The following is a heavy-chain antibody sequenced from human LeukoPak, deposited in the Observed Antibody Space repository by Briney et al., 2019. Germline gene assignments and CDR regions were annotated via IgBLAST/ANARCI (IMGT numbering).Heavy chain of an antibody. D-gene: IGHD3-22*01. CDR3: ARGPYSYDSSGAFDI. Sequence: SQTLSLTCTVSGGSNSSGSYYWSWIRQPAGKGLEWIGRIYSSGSTNYNPSLKSRATISVDTSKNQFSLKLSSVTAADTAVYFCARGPYSYDSSGAFDIWGQGTMVTVSS. J-gene: IGHJ3*02. CDR1: GGSNSSGSYY. CDR2: IYSSGST. V-gene: IGHV4-61*02.